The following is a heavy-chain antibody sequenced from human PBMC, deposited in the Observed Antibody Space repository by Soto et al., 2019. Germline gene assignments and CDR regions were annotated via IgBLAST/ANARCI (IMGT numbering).Heavy chain of an antibody. J-gene: IGHJ4*02. CDR1: GFTFSSYA. Sequence: QVQLVESVGGVVQPGRSLRLSCAASGFTFSSYAMHWVRQAPGKGLEWVAVISYDGSNKYYADSVKGRFTISRDNSKNTLYLQMNSLRAEDTAVYYCARDLSVAAGSFDYWGQGTLVTVSS. CDR3: ARDLSVAAGSFDY. V-gene: IGHV3-30-3*01. CDR2: ISYDGSNK. D-gene: IGHD6-13*01.